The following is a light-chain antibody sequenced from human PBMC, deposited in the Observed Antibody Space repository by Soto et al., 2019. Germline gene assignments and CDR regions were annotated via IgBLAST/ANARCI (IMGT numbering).Light chain of an antibody. Sequence: EIVLTQSPGTLSLSPGERATLSCRASQSVSSSYLAWYQQKPGQAPRLLIYGASSRATGIPDRFSGSGSGTAFTLTISRLEAEDFAVYYCQQYGSSPKITFGQGTRLEIK. CDR1: QSVSSSY. J-gene: IGKJ5*01. V-gene: IGKV3-20*01. CDR2: GAS. CDR3: QQYGSSPKIT.